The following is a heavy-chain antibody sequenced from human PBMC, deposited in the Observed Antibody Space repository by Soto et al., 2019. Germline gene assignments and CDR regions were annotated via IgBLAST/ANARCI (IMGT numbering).Heavy chain of an antibody. CDR2: IWYDGSNK. J-gene: IGHJ6*02. CDR3: ARDRKPTRIAAAGTPPPRRYYYGMDV. Sequence: GGSLRLSCAASGFTFSSYGMHWVRQAPGKGLEWVAVIWYDGSNKYYADSVKGRFTISRDNSKKTLYLQMNSLRAEDTAVYYCARDRKPTRIAAAGTPPPRRYYYGMDVWGQGTTVTVAS. V-gene: IGHV3-33*01. D-gene: IGHD6-13*01. CDR1: GFTFSSYG.